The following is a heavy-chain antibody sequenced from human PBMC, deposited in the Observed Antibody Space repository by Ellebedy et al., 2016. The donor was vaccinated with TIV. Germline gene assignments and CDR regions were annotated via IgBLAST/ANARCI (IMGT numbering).Heavy chain of an antibody. CDR1: GYIFSIHN. J-gene: IGHJ3*01. CDR2: IYPHDSSA. D-gene: IGHD3-22*01. V-gene: IGHV5-51*01. Sequence: KVSCXASGYIFSIHNIACARQMPGKGLEWMGIIYPHDSSARYSPSFQGQVTISADRSVTTAYLEWRSLKASDTAIYYCALLRGQAGSSGFADPLDVWGQGTKVTVSS. CDR3: ALLRGQAGSSGFADPLDV.